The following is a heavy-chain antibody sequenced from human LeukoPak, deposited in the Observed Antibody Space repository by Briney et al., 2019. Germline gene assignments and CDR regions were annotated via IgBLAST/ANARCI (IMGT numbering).Heavy chain of an antibody. J-gene: IGHJ5*02. D-gene: IGHD3/OR15-3a*01. CDR3: ARDRAANQDWVEFDP. CDR1: GLRVSDYY. V-gene: IGHV3-66*03. CDR2: IRDSGEA. Sequence: GGSLRLSCAVSGLRVSDYYMSWVRQAPGKGLEWVGLIRDSGEAFYADFARGRFAISRDQSENTLYLQVNSLRVEDTAVYFCARDRAANQDWVEFDPWGQGTPVIVSS.